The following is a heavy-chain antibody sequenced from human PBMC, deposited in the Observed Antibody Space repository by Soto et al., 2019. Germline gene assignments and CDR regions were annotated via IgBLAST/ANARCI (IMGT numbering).Heavy chain of an antibody. CDR3: VRQGFGRLHGLVDV. D-gene: IGHD3-10*01. CDR2: IYHSGST. J-gene: IGHJ6*02. CDR1: GGSISSGGYS. V-gene: IGHV4-30-2*01. Sequence: LSLTCAVSGGSISSGGYSWSWIQQPPGKGLEWIGYIYHSGSTYYNPSLKSRVTISIDTSTKQFFLKLSSVTAADTAVYYCVRQGFGRLHGLVDVWGQGTTVTVSS.